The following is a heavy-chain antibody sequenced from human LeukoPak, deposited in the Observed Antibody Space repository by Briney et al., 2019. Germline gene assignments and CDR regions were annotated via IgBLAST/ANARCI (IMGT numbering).Heavy chain of an antibody. Sequence: PSETLSLTCAVYGVSFSDYYWSWIRQPPGKGLEWIGEINHSGSTNYNPSLKSRVPISVDTSKNQFSLKLSSVTAADTAVYYCARELYSSGYHDAFDIWGQGTMVIVSS. D-gene: IGHD3-22*01. V-gene: IGHV4-34*01. CDR3: ARELYSSGYHDAFDI. CDR1: GVSFSDYY. J-gene: IGHJ3*02. CDR2: INHSGST.